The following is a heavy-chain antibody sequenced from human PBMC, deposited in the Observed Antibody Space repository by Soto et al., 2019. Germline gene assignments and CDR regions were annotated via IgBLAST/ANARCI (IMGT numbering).Heavy chain of an antibody. CDR1: GGTFSSYA. J-gene: IGHJ6*02. CDR2: IIPIFGTA. CDR3: ARLIAARPNYSYYGMDV. V-gene: IGHV1-69*01. D-gene: IGHD6-6*01. Sequence: QVQLVQSGAEVKKPGSSVKVSCKASGGTFSSYAISWVRQAPGQGLEWMGGIIPIFGTANYAQKFQGRVTITADESTSTAYMELSSLRSEDTAVYYCARLIAARPNYSYYGMDVWGQGTTVTVSS.